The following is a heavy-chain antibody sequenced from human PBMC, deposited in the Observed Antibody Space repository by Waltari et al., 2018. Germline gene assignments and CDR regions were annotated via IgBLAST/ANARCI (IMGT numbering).Heavy chain of an antibody. D-gene: IGHD5-18*01. Sequence: QVQLQQWGAGLLKPSETLSLTCAVAGGSFSGYYWSWIRQPPGKGLEWIGEINHSGSTNYNPSLKSRVTISVDTSKNQFSLKLSSVTAADTAVYYCARSQYSYGSRARFDPWGQGTLVTVSS. CDR3: ARSQYSYGSRARFDP. V-gene: IGHV4-34*01. CDR1: GGSFSGYY. J-gene: IGHJ5*02. CDR2: INHSGST.